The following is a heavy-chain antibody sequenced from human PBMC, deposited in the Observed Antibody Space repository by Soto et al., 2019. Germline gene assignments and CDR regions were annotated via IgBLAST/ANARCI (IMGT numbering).Heavy chain of an antibody. Sequence: SSETLSLTCAVYGGSFSGYYWSWIRQPPGKGLEWIGEINHSGSTNYNPSLKSRVTISVDTSKNQFSLKLSSVTAADTAVYYCARVGSSSSDYYYYYAMDVWGQGTTVTVSS. V-gene: IGHV4-34*01. D-gene: IGHD6-6*01. CDR3: ARVGSSSSDYYYYYAMDV. CDR2: INHSGST. J-gene: IGHJ6*02. CDR1: GGSFSGYY.